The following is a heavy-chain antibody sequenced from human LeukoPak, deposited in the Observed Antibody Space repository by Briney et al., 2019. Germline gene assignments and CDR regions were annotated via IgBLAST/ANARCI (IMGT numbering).Heavy chain of an antibody. J-gene: IGHJ4*02. V-gene: IGHV3-30*02. Sequence: PGGSLRLSCAASGFTFSNYGMSWVRQAPGKGLEWVAFIRYDVSNKYYADSVKGRFTISRDNAKNSLYLQMNSLRAEDTAVYYCASPIAAAGHFDYWGQGTLVTVSS. D-gene: IGHD6-13*01. CDR3: ASPIAAAGHFDY. CDR1: GFTFSNYG. CDR2: IRYDVSNK.